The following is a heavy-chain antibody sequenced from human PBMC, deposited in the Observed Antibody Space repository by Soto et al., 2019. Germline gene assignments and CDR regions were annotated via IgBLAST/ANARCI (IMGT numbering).Heavy chain of an antibody. V-gene: IGHV4-59*01. CDR2: FSTTGST. CDR3: AKGMGRKGVDS. J-gene: IGHJ4*02. Sequence: WTGIRQPPGKGLEWIGYFSTTGSTDYNPSLKSRVTISVDTSKNRFSLNLNSVTAADTAVYYCAKGMGRKGVDSWGQGTLVAVSS.